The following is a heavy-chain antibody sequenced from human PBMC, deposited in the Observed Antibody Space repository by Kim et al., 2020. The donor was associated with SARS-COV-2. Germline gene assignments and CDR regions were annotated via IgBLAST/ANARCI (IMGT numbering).Heavy chain of an antibody. J-gene: IGHJ6*02. D-gene: IGHD2-2*01. CDR3: ARDCSSTSCNYYGMDV. V-gene: IGHV4-61*02. Sequence: SETLSLTCTVSGGSISSGSYYWSWIRQPAGKGLEWIGRIYTSGSTNYNPSLKSRVTISVDTSKNQFSLKLSSVTAADTAVYYCARDCSSTSCNYYGMDVWGQGTTVTVSS. CDR2: IYTSGST. CDR1: GGSISSGSYY.